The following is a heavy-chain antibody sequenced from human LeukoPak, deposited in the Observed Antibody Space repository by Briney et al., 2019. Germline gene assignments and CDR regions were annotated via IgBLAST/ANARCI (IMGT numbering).Heavy chain of an antibody. D-gene: IGHD1-14*01. V-gene: IGHV4-59*01. Sequence: SETLSLTCTVSGGSLSTYYWSWIRQPPGKGLEWIGYISYSGSTNYNPSLKSRVTTSVDTSKNQFSLKLSSVTAADTAVYYCARYRHGTGYYYYMDVWGKGTTVTVSS. CDR3: ARYRHGTGYYYYMDV. CDR1: GGSLSTYY. CDR2: ISYSGST. J-gene: IGHJ6*03.